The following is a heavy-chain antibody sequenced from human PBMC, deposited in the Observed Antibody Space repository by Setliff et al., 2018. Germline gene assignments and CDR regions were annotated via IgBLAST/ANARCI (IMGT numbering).Heavy chain of an antibody. Sequence: PGGSLRLSCLASGFTFSNNAMSWIRQAPGKGLEWVSVVYSGSPNTYYAASVKGRFTISRDNSKNTLYLQMNSLRVEDSGVYYCARGPWGMDVWGQGTTVTVSS. CDR3: ARGPWGMDV. J-gene: IGHJ6*02. CDR1: GFTFSNNA. V-gene: IGHV3-23*03. CDR2: VYSGSPNT.